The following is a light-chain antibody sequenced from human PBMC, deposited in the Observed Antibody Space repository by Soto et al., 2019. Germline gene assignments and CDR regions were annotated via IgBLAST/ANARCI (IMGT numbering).Light chain of an antibody. Sequence: EIVLTQSPGTLSLSPGERATLSCRASQSVSSSYLAWYQQTPGQAPRLLIYGASSRATGIPDRFSGSGSGTDFTLTISRLEPEDFAVYYCQQYGSSPWVTFGGGTKVEIK. V-gene: IGKV3-20*01. CDR1: QSVSSSY. J-gene: IGKJ4*01. CDR3: QQYGSSPWVT. CDR2: GAS.